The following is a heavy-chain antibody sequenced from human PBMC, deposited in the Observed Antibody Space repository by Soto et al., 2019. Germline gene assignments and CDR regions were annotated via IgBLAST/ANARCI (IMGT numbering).Heavy chain of an antibody. CDR3: VRHGGVCFDT. V-gene: IGHV4-4*02. Sequence: QVQLQESGPGLVKPSETISLTCVVSSGSISSGTWWSWGRQPPGKGLEGMGQVADTGATIYNPSLRSRVNISIAKSTSPFSLSLSAVTPADTALYYCVRHGGVCFDTWGQGTLVTVSA. CDR2: VADTGAT. J-gene: IGHJ4*02. D-gene: IGHD2-8*02. CDR1: SGSISSGTW.